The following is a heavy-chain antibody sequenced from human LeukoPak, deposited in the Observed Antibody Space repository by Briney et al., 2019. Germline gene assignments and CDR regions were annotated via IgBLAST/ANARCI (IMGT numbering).Heavy chain of an antibody. V-gene: IGHV3-21*01. D-gene: IGHD6-13*01. CDR2: ISSGSYI. CDR1: GFTFSGYS. J-gene: IGHJ4*02. Sequence: GGSLRLSCAAAGFTFSGYSMNWVRQAPGKGLEWVSSISSGSYIYYADSVKGRFTISRDNAKNSLYLQMNSLRAEDTAVFYCARAIAAGGVDYWSQGTLVTVSS. CDR3: ARAIAAGGVDY.